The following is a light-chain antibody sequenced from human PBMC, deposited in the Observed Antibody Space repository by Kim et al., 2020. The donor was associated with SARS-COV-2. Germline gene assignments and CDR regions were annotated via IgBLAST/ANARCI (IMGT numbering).Light chain of an antibody. CDR3: QAWDSSTVV. J-gene: IGLJ2*01. CDR1: KLGYKA. Sequence: VSPGKAAITTVYGGKLGYKAACWYQKKPGQPPVLVNYKDSKRPSGIPERFSGSNSENTATLTISGTQAMDEADYYCQAWDSSTVVFGGGTQLTVL. CDR2: KDS. V-gene: IGLV3-1*01.